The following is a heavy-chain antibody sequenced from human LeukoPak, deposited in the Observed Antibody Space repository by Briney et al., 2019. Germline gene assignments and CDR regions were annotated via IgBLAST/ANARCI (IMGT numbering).Heavy chain of an antibody. D-gene: IGHD1-14*01. Sequence: QTGGSLRLSRAASGFTFSIYWMSWVRQAPGKGLEWVATIKEDGSEKNYVDSVKGRFTISRDNAKNSMYLQMNTLRAEDTAVYYCARGEGPEDYWGQGTLVTVSS. CDR1: GFTFSIYW. CDR3: ARGEGPEDY. V-gene: IGHV3-7*01. J-gene: IGHJ4*02. CDR2: IKEDGSEK.